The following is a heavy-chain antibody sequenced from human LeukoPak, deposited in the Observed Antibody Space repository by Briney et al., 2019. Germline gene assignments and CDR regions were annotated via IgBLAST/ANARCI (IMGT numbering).Heavy chain of an antibody. D-gene: IGHD3-22*01. CDR1: GGSFSGYY. CDR3: ARGLWDYYDSSGYRLYRYYFDY. J-gene: IGHJ4*02. CDR2: INHSGST. V-gene: IGHV4-34*01. Sequence: SETLSLTCAVYGGSFSGYYWSWIRQPPGKGLEWIGEINHSGSTNYNPSLKSPVTISVDTSKNQFSLKLSSVTAADTAVYYCARGLWDYYDSSGYRLYRYYFDYWGQGTLVTVSS.